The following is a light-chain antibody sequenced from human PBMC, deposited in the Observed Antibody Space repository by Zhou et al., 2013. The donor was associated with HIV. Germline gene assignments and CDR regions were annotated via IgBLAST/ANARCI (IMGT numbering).Light chain of an antibody. CDR2: GAS. J-gene: IGKJ4*01. V-gene: IGKV3-20*01. CDR3: QQYGRSPFT. Sequence: EIVLTQSPGTLSLSPGERATLSCRASQSVSSSNLAWYQQKPGQAPRLLIYGASSRATGIPDRFSVSGSGTDFTLTISRLEPEDFAVYYCQQYGRSPFTFGGGTKVEIK. CDR1: QSVSSSN.